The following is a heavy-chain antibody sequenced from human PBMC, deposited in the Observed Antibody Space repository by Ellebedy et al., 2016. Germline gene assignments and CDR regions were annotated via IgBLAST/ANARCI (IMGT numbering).Heavy chain of an antibody. Sequence: GESLKISXAASGFTVSSNYMSWVRQAPGKGLEWVSVIYSGGSTYYADSVKGRFTISRDNSKNTLYLQMNSLRAEDTAVYYCARGAYYDFWSGYEGTDYWGQGTLVTVSS. J-gene: IGHJ4*02. V-gene: IGHV3-53*01. CDR1: GFTVSSNY. CDR3: ARGAYYDFWSGYEGTDY. CDR2: IYSGGST. D-gene: IGHD3-3*01.